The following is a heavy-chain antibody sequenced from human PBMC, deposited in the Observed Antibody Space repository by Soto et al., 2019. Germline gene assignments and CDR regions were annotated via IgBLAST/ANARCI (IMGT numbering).Heavy chain of an antibody. V-gene: IGHV1-69*06. Sequence: QEHLVQPGAEVKKPGSSVKVSCRASGGIGSNYAISWVRQAPGQGLEWMGGIVPKFGTANYAQSFKGRVTISVDKSTNSVYMELSSLRSQDAAIYYCAREMASGYSRTWFDPWGQGTLVTVSS. J-gene: IGHJ5*02. CDR2: IVPKFGTA. D-gene: IGHD2-15*01. CDR3: AREMASGYSRTWFDP. CDR1: GGIGSNYA.